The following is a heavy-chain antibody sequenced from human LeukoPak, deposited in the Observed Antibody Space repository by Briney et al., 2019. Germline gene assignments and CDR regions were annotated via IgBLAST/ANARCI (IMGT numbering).Heavy chain of an antibody. Sequence: PSQTLSLTCAVSGGSISSGGYSWSWIRQPPGKGLEWIGYIYHSGSTYYNPSLKSRVTISVDRSKNQFSLKLSSVTAADTAVYYCAREVRSSGGMDVWGKGTTVTVSS. J-gene: IGHJ6*04. V-gene: IGHV4-30-2*01. D-gene: IGHD3-3*01. CDR2: IYHSGST. CDR3: AREVRSSGGMDV. CDR1: GGSISSGGYS.